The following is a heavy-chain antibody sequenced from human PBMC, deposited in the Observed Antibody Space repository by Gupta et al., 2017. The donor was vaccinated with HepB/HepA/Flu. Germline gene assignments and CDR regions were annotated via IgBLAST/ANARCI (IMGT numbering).Heavy chain of an antibody. D-gene: IGHD3-10*01. CDR2: VYYSGNT. J-gene: IGHJ4*02. CDR1: GASINSDIHY. Sequence: QPQLQESGPGLAKPSETLSLICSVSGASINSDIHYWGWFRQPPGQGLEWIGTVYYSGNTFYNPSLESRLSMSAETSKNQFSLKLTSLTDADSAVYYCARRNVSGPFDYWGQGTLVTVSS. V-gene: IGHV4-39*01. CDR3: ARRNVSGPFDY.